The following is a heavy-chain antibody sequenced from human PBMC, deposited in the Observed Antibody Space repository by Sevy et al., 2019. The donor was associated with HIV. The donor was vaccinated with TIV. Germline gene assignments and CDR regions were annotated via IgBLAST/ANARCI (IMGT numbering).Heavy chain of an antibody. J-gene: IGHJ4*02. D-gene: IGHD6-13*01. Sequence: GGSLSLSCAASGFTFSSYWMHWVRQAPGKGLVWVSRINTDGSSTSYADSVKGRFTISRDNAKNTLYLQMNSLRAEDTAVYYCARDGYSSSSVDFDYWGQGTLVTVSS. CDR1: GFTFSSYW. CDR3: ARDGYSSSSVDFDY. V-gene: IGHV3-74*01. CDR2: INTDGSST.